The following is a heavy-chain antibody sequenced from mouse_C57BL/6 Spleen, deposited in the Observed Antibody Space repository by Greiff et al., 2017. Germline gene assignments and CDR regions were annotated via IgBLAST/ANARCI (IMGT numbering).Heavy chain of an antibody. Sequence: EVKLMESGPGLVKPSQSLSLTCSVTGYSITSGYYWNWIRQFPGNKLEWMGYISYDGSNNYNPSLKNRISITRDTSKNQFFLKLNSVTTEDTATYYCARTDYYGSRLFDYWGQGTTLTVSS. CDR1: GYSITSGYY. J-gene: IGHJ2*01. V-gene: IGHV3-6*01. CDR3: ARTDYYGSRLFDY. D-gene: IGHD1-1*01. CDR2: ISYDGSN.